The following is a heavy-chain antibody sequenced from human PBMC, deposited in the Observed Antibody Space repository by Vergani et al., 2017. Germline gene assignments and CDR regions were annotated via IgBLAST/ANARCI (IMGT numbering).Heavy chain of an antibody. CDR2: IYTSGST. D-gene: IGHD3-16*02. J-gene: IGHJ4*02. Sequence: QVQLQESGPGLVKPSETLSLTCTVSGGSISSYYWSWIRQPAGKGLEWIGRIYTSGSTNYNPSLKSRVTMSVDTSKNQFSLKLSSVTAADTAVYYCARDGVGRITFGGVIVAFDYWGQGTLVTVSS. V-gene: IGHV4-4*07. CDR3: ARDGVGRITFGGVIVAFDY. CDR1: GGSISSYY.